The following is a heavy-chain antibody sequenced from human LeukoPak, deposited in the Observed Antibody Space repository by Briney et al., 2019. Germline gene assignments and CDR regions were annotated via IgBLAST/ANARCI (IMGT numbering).Heavy chain of an antibody. V-gene: IGHV4-31*03. Sequence: SETLSLTCTVSGGSISSGGNYWSWIRQHPGKGLECIGYIYYSGSTYYNPSLKSRVTISVDTSKNQFSLKLSSVTAADTAVYYRARGDNGDFPFDYWGQGTLVTVSS. CDR2: IYYSGST. CDR3: ARGDNGDFPFDY. CDR1: GGSISSGGNY. J-gene: IGHJ4*02. D-gene: IGHD4-17*01.